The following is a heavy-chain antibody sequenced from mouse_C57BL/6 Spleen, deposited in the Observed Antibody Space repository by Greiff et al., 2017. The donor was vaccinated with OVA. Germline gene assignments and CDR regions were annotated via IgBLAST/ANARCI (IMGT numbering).Heavy chain of an antibody. CDR3: ARIAGTGGYFDY. CDR1: GYSITSGYY. J-gene: IGHJ2*01. CDR2: ISYDGSN. V-gene: IGHV3-6*01. Sequence: EVQLQESGPGLVKPSQSLSLTCSVTGYSITSGYYWNWIRQFPGNKLEWMGYISYDGSNNYNPSLKNRISITRDTSKNQFFLKLNSVTTEDTATYYCARIAGTGGYFDYWGQGTTLTVSS. D-gene: IGHD4-1*01.